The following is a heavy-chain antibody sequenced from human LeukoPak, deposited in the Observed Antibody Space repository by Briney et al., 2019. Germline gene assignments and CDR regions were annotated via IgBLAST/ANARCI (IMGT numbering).Heavy chain of an antibody. CDR2: IKSDGCRT. J-gene: IGHJ4*02. D-gene: IGHD6-19*01. Sequence: PGGPLRLSCAASGFTFTTYSMHWVRQVPGKGLVWVSRIKSDGCRTYYADSVKGRFTISRDNAKSTLYLQMDSLRAEDTAVYYCARALSSAWGLVDCWGQGTLVTVSS. V-gene: IGHV3-74*01. CDR1: GFTFTTYS. CDR3: ARALSSAWGLVDC.